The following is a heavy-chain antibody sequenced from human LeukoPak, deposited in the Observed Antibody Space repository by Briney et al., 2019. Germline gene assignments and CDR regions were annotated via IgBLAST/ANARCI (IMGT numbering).Heavy chain of an antibody. CDR1: GDSISSGDYY. CDR2: ISSSGST. Sequence: SETLSLTCTVSGDSISSGDYYWSWIRQPAGKGLEWIGRISSSGSTNYNPSLKSRVTISVDTSKNQFSLKLSSVTAADTAVYYCARTVDEDFDYWGQGTLVTVSS. D-gene: IGHD3-9*01. J-gene: IGHJ4*02. V-gene: IGHV4-61*02. CDR3: ARTVDEDFDY.